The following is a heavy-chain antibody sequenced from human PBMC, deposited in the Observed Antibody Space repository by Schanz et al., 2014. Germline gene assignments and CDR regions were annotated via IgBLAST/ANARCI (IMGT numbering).Heavy chain of an antibody. D-gene: IGHD6-13*01. Sequence: EVQLVESGGGLVQPGGSLRLSCATSGFTFSNYWVSWVRQAPGRGLEWVANINPDGSREYYVDSVKGRFTISRDNAKNSLYLQMDALRAEDTAVYYCARDLRNSRPSYYDHWGQGTLVTVSA. CDR1: GFTFSNYW. J-gene: IGHJ4*02. CDR2: INPDGSRE. CDR3: ARDLRNSRPSYYDH. V-gene: IGHV3-7*01.